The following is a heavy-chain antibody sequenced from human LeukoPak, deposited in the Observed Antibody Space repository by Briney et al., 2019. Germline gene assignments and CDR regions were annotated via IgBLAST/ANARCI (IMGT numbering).Heavy chain of an antibody. D-gene: IGHD3-3*01. CDR3: AKDRTIFGVVTFYYYYGMDV. CDR2: ISGSGGST. Sequence: GGSLRLSCAASGFTFSSYSMNWVRQAPGKGLEWVSAISGSGGSTYYADSVKGRFTISRDNSKNTLYLQMNSLRAEDTAVYYCAKDRTIFGVVTFYYYYGMDVWGQGTTVTVSS. V-gene: IGHV3-23*01. J-gene: IGHJ6*02. CDR1: GFTFSSYS.